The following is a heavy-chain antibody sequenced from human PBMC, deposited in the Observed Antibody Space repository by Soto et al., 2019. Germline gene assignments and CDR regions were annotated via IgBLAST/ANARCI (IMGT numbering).Heavy chain of an antibody. CDR3: AKALNVVTPWFGP. V-gene: IGHV3-9*01. CDR1: GFMFDDFA. Sequence: EVQLVESGGGLVQPGRSLRLSCAASGFMFDDFAMHWVRQAPGKGLEWVSGISWNSGDVAYADSVKGRFTISRDNAKQSVYLHLNSLRPEDRALYYCAKALNVVTPWFGPWGQGTLVTVPS. CDR2: ISWNSGDV. D-gene: IGHD3-22*01. J-gene: IGHJ5*02.